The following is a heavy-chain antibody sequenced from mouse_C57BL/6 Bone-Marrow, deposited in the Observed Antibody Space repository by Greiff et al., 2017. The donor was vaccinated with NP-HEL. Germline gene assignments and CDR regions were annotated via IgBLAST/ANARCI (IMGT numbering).Heavy chain of an antibody. Sequence: DVHLVESGGGLVKPGGSLKLSCAASGFTFSSYAMSWVRQTLEKRLEWVATISDGGSYTYYPDNVKGRFTISRDNAKNNLYLQMSHLKSEDTAMYYCARDRIYYYGSTWFAYWGQGTLVTVSA. CDR1: GFTFSSYA. D-gene: IGHD1-1*01. V-gene: IGHV5-4*01. J-gene: IGHJ3*01. CDR3: ARDRIYYYGSTWFAY. CDR2: ISDGGSYT.